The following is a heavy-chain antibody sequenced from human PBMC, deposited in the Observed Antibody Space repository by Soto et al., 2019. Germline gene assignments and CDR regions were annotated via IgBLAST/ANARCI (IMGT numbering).Heavy chain of an antibody. J-gene: IGHJ4*02. Sequence: GGSLRLSCAASGFTFSNYAMGWVRQAPGKGREWVSSISTSIDATYYADSVKGRFTISRDDSKNTLYLQMNSLRAEDTAVYYCAKDRTVAARNFDSWGQGTLVTVSS. D-gene: IGHD6-6*01. CDR2: ISTSIDAT. CDR1: GFTFSNYA. CDR3: AKDRTVAARNFDS. V-gene: IGHV3-23*01.